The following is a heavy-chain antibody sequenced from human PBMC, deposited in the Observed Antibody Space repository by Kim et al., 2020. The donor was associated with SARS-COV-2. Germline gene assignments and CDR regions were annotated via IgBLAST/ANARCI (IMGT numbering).Heavy chain of an antibody. CDR3: ARDPRDGYHFFDH. CDR2: IWNDGNSE. CDR1: GFTFSDSH. J-gene: IGHJ4*02. D-gene: IGHD5-12*01. V-gene: IGHV3-33*01. Sequence: GGSLRLSCAASGFTFSDSHIHWVRQAPGKGLEWVAVIWNDGNSEYYAESVKGRFTISRDNSKTTSWLQMNSLRAEDMAVYYCARDPRDGYHFFDHWGRGT.